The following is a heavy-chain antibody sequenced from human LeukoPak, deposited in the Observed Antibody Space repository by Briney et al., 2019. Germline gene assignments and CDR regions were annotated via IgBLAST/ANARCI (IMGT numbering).Heavy chain of an antibody. CDR1: GYTFTGYY. D-gene: IGHD6-19*01. Sequence: GASVKVSCKASGYTFTGYYMHWVRQAPGQGLEWMGWINPNSGGTNYAQKFQGRDTMTRDTSISTAYMELSRLRSDDTAVYYCARDLISSGWYPPGYWGQGTLVTVSS. V-gene: IGHV1-2*02. CDR3: ARDLISSGWYPPGY. J-gene: IGHJ4*02. CDR2: INPNSGGT.